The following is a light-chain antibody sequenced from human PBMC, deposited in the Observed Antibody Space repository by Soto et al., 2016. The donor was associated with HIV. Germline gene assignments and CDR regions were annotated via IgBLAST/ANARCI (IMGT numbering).Light chain of an antibody. J-gene: IGKJ1*01. CDR1: QSISSW. CDR2: KAS. Sequence: DIQMTQSPSTLSASVGDRVTITCRASQSISSWVAWYQQKPGKAPNLLIYKASNLESGVPSRFSGGGSGTESTLTISSLQPDDFATYYCQQYQTEEGTFGQGTTVEIK. V-gene: IGKV1-5*03. CDR3: QQYQTEEGT.